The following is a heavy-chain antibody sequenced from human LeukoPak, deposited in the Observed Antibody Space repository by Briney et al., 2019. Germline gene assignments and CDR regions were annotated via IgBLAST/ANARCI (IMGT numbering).Heavy chain of an antibody. V-gene: IGHV3-7*01. CDR2: IKQDGSEK. D-gene: IGHD1-26*01. J-gene: IGHJ1*01. CDR3: ARDLMGATHYFQH. CDR1: GFIFSRYW. Sequence: PGGSLRLSCATSGFIFSRYWMSWVRQAPGKGLEWVANIKQDGSEKNYVDSVKGRFTVSRDNAKNSLYLQMNSLRAEDTAVYYCARDLMGATHYFQHCGQGTLVTVSS.